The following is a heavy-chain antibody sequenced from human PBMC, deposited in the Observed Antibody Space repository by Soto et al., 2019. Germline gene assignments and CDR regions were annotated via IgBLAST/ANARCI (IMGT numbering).Heavy chain of an antibody. D-gene: IGHD1-26*01. CDR2: ISYDGSNK. CDR1: GFSFSTYG. J-gene: IGHJ4*02. Sequence: LRLSCSASGFSFSTYGMHWVRQPPGKGLEWVAIISYDGSNKYYADSVKGRFTISRDNAKNTLFLQMNSLRAEDTAVYYCAKDKGGTYSYFDFWGQGTLVTVSS. CDR3: AKDKGGTYSYFDF. V-gene: IGHV3-30*18.